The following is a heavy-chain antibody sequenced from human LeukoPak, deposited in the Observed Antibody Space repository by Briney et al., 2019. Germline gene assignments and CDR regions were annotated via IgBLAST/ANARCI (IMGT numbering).Heavy chain of an antibody. J-gene: IGHJ4*02. Sequence: PGGSLRLSCAASGFTFSSYAMSWVRQAPGKGLEWVSAISGSGGSTYYADSVKGRFTISRDNSKNTLYLQMNSLRAEDTAVYYCANYPDYYGSGSPGDYWGQGTLVTVSS. V-gene: IGHV3-23*01. CDR2: ISGSGGST. CDR1: GFTFSSYA. CDR3: ANYPDYYGSGSPGDY. D-gene: IGHD3-10*01.